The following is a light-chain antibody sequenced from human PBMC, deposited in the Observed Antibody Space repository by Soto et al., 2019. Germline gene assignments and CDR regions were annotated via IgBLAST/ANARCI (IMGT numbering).Light chain of an antibody. CDR1: QSVDSN. Sequence: EILMTQSPATLSVSPGERVTLSCRASQSVDSNLAWYQQKPGQAPRLLIYDASTRATGIPARFSGSGSGTEFTLTIGSLQSEDFAVYYCQQYSTWPPYMYAFGQGTKLEIK. V-gene: IGKV3-15*01. CDR3: QQYSTWPPYMYA. CDR2: DAS. J-gene: IGKJ2*01.